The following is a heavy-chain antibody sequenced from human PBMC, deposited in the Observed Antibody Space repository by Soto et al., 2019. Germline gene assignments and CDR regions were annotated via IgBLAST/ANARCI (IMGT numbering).Heavy chain of an antibody. D-gene: IGHD4-17*01. Sequence: PGGSLRLSCAASGFTVSSNYMSWVRQAPGKGLEWVSVIYSGGSTYYADSVKGRFTISRDNSKNTLYLQMNSLRAEDTAVYYCARDRSPKYGDYVVYSGQGTLVTVSS. CDR1: GFTVSSNY. J-gene: IGHJ4*02. CDR2: IYSGGST. V-gene: IGHV3-66*01. CDR3: ARDRSPKYGDYVVY.